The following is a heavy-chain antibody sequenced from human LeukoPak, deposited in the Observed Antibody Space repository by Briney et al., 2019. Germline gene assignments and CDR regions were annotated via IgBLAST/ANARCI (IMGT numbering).Heavy chain of an antibody. D-gene: IGHD2-21*02. CDR2: IYYSGGT. J-gene: IGHJ5*02. V-gene: IGHV4-59*08. Sequence: SETLSLTCTVSGGSITGYYWNWIRQPPGKGLEWLGYIYYSGGTYYHPSLESRVTIAGDTSKSQFSLKLSSVTAADTAVYYCARRIVSVPAIQEGNWLDLWGQGTRVSVSS. CDR1: GGSITGYY. CDR3: ARRIVSVPAIQEGNWLDL.